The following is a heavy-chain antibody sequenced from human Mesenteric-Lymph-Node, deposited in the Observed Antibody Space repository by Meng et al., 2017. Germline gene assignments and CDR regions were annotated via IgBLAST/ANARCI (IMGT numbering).Heavy chain of an antibody. CDR2: IYYSGRT. D-gene: IGHD2-2*02. V-gene: IGHV4-30-4*01. CDR1: GGSMSSGNYY. J-gene: IGHJ5*02. Sequence: QWRLKAPGRGLMEPPQTLRLTCTVSGGSMSSGNYYWIWIRQPPGKGLEWIGYIYYSGRTYYNPSLESRVTMSVDTSKNQFSLNLNSVTAADTAVYYCARVNGDCFSTICYKGWFDPWGQGTLVTVSS. CDR3: ARVNGDCFSTICYKGWFDP.